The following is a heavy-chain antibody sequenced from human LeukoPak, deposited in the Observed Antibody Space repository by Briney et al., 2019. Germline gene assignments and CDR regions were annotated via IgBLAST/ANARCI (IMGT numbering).Heavy chain of an antibody. J-gene: IGHJ4*02. CDR2: ISYDGSNK. CDR3: AKDGGLGELTFDY. CDR1: GFTFSSYG. V-gene: IGHV3-30*18. Sequence: GGSLRLSCAASGFTFSSYGMHWVRQAPGKGLEWVAVISYDGSNKYYADSVKGRFTISRDNSKNTLYLQMNSLRAEYTAVYYCAKDGGLGELTFDYWGQGTLVTVSS. D-gene: IGHD3-10*01.